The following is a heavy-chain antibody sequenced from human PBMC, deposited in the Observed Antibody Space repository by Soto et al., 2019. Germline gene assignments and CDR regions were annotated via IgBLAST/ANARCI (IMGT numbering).Heavy chain of an antibody. Sequence: GSLRLSCAASGFTFNSYAMSWVRQAPGSGLEWVTAVSASGSRTYYADSVKRRFTLSIDNSKNTLYLQMNSLRAEDTAVYYCAKCSGSYYSHYRGRGTL. V-gene: IGHV3-23*01. CDR2: VSASGSRT. CDR3: AKCSGSYYSHY. J-gene: IGHJ4*02. CDR1: GFTFNSYA. D-gene: IGHD1-26*01.